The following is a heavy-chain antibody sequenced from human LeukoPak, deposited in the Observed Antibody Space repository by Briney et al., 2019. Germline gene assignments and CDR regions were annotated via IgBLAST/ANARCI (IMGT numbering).Heavy chain of an antibody. CDR3: AKGYCSSSSCYSYAFDI. Sequence: GGSLRLSCSASGFTFTTYAMSWVRQAPGKGLEWVSAISGSGSSTYYADSVKGRFTISRDNSKNTLFLQMNSLRAEDTAVYYCAKGYCSSSSCYSYAFDIWGQGKVVTVSS. CDR2: ISGSGSST. J-gene: IGHJ3*02. CDR1: GFTFTTYA. V-gene: IGHV3-23*01. D-gene: IGHD2-2*01.